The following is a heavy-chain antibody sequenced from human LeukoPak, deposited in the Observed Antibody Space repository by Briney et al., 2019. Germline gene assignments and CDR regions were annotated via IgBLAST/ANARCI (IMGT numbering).Heavy chain of an antibody. J-gene: IGHJ4*02. Sequence: ASVKVSCKASGYTFNAFFIHWVRQAPGQGLEWLGWINPHSGDTTYAQNFQGRVTMTRDTSISTIYMEVTSLISDDTAIYYCARAYANYGDYWGQGTLATVSS. D-gene: IGHD3-10*01. CDR1: GYTFNAFF. CDR3: ARAYANYGDY. V-gene: IGHV1-2*02. CDR2: INPHSGDT.